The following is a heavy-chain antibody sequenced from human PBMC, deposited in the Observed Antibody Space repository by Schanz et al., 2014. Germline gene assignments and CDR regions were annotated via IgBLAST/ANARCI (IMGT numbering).Heavy chain of an antibody. D-gene: IGHD3-10*01. CDR2: INPNSGGT. Sequence: QVQLVQSGAEVKKPGSSVKVSCKASGGTFSSYAFSWVRQAPGQGLEYMGRINPNSGGTNFAQKFQGRVTMTRDTSISPVYMELSRLRSDDTAVYYCAREGTVIRGLSGWFDPWGQGTLVTVSS. V-gene: IGHV1-2*06. CDR1: GGTFSSYA. CDR3: AREGTVIRGLSGWFDP. J-gene: IGHJ5*02.